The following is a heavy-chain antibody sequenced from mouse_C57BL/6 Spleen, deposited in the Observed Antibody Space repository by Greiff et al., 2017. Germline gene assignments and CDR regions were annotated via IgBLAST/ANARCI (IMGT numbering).Heavy chain of an antibody. CDR1: GFNIKDDY. J-gene: IGHJ4*01. D-gene: IGHD1-1*01. CDR3: TTYYYGSSSYAMDY. Sequence: EVQGVESGAELVRPGASVKLSCTASGFNIKDDYMHWVKQRPEQGLEWIGWIDPENGDTEYASKFQGKATITADTSSNTAYLQLSSLTSEDTAVYYCTTYYYGSSSYAMDYWGQGTSVTVSS. CDR2: IDPENGDT. V-gene: IGHV14-4*01.